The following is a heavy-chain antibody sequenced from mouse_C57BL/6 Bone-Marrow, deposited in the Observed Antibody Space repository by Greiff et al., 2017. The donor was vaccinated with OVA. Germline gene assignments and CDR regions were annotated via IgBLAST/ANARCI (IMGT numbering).Heavy chain of an antibody. CDR3: ARDRYGSSYDWYFDV. CDR2: ISDGGSYT. D-gene: IGHD1-1*01. J-gene: IGHJ1*03. CDR1: GFTFSSYA. V-gene: IGHV5-4*01. Sequence: EVMLVESGGGLVKPGGSLKLSCAASGFTFSSYAMSWVRQTPEKRLEWVATISDGGSYTYYPGNVKGRFTISRDNAKNNLYLQMSHLKSEDTAMYYCARDRYGSSYDWYFDVWGTGTTVTVSS.